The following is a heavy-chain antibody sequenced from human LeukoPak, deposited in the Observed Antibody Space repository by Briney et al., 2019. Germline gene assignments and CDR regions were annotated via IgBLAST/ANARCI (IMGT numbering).Heavy chain of an antibody. CDR2: INPSGGST. V-gene: IGHV1-46*01. D-gene: IGHD3-22*01. CDR3: ARGGDSSGYSDLNYAFDI. Sequence: GASVKVSCKASGYTFTSYYMHWVRQAPGQGLEWMGIINPSGGSTSYAQKFQGRVTMTTDTSTSTAYMELRSLRSDDTAVYYCARGGDSSGYSDLNYAFDIWGQGTMVTVSS. CDR1: GYTFTSYY. J-gene: IGHJ3*02.